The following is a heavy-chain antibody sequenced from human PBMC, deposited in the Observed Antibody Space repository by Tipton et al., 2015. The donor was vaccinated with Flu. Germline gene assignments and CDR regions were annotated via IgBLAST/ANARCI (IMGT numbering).Heavy chain of an antibody. CDR1: GGSISSGGYY. V-gene: IGHV4-31*03. Sequence: TLSLTCTVSGGSISSGGYYWSWIRQHPGKGLEWIGYIYYSGSTYYNPSLKSRVTISVDTSKNQFSLKLSSVTAADTAVYYCARDSNYNPPAPDYGDYEWDYYYGMDVWGQGTTVTVSS. D-gene: IGHD4-17*01. CDR3: ARDSNYNPPAPDYGDYEWDYYYGMDV. CDR2: IYYSGST. J-gene: IGHJ6*02.